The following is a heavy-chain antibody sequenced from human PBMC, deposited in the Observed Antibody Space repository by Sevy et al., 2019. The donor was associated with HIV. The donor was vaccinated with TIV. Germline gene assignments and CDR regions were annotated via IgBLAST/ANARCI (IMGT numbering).Heavy chain of an antibody. J-gene: IGHJ4*02. CDR3: ARGSLGYSSSWYDY. CDR2: IYYSGST. V-gene: IGHV4-59*01. CDR1: GGCISSYY. Sequence: SETLSLTCTVSGGCISSYYWSWIRQPPGKGLEWIGYIYYSGSTNYNPSLKSRVTISVDTSKNQFSLKLSSVTAADTAVYYCARGSLGYSSSWYDYWGQGTLVTVSS. D-gene: IGHD6-13*01.